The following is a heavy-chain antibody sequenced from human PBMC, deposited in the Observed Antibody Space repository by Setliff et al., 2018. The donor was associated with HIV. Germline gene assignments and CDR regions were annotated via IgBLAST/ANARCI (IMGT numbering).Heavy chain of an antibody. V-gene: IGHV4-61*01. CDR2: IYYSGST. D-gene: IGHD6-25*01. J-gene: IGHJ4*02. CDR1: GGSVSSGSYY. Sequence: SETLSLTCTVSGGSVSSGSYYWSWIRQPPGKGLEWIGYIYYSGSTKHNPSLKSRFTISLDTSKNQFSLKLTSVTAADTAVYYCARYSPRGYTLTGPYWGQGTLVTVSS. CDR3: ARYSPRGYTLTGPY.